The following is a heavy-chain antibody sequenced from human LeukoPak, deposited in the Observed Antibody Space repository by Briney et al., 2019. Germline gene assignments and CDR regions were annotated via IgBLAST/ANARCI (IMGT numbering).Heavy chain of an antibody. CDR1: GFTFSSYG. Sequence: GGSLRLSCAASGFTFSSYGMNWVRQAPGKGLEWVSYISSSGSTIYYADSVKGRFTISRDNAKNSLYLQMNSLRAEDTAVYYCASMATISDYWGQGTLVTVSS. D-gene: IGHD5-24*01. CDR3: ASMATISDY. CDR2: ISSSGSTI. J-gene: IGHJ4*02. V-gene: IGHV3-48*04.